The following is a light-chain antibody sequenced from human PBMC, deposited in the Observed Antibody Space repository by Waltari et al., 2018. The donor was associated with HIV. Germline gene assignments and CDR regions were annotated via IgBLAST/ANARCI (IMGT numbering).Light chain of an antibody. V-gene: IGKV3-20*01. J-gene: IGKJ5*01. CDR2: DTY. CDR1: QSVAGNH. Sequence: EIVLTQSPGTLPLSPGERVTLSCRASQSVAGNHLAWYQQRTGQAPRLLIYDTYRRATGIPDRFSGSGSGTDFTLTIGSLEPEDFAVYYCQQYGTSVTFGQGTRLEIK. CDR3: QQYGTSVT.